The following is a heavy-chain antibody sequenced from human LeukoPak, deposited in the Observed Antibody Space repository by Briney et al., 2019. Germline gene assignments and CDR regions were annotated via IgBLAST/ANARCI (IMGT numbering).Heavy chain of an antibody. CDR2: IYYSGST. J-gene: IGHJ4*02. V-gene: IGHV4-39*01. Sequence: PSETLSLTCTVSGGSISSSSYYWGWIRQPPGKGLEWIGGIYYSGSTYYNPSLKSRVTISVDTSKNQFSLKLSSVTAADTAVYYCARQWGYEYSGSYSFDYWGQGTLVTVSS. D-gene: IGHD1-26*01. CDR1: GGSISSSSYY. CDR3: ARQWGYEYSGSYSFDY.